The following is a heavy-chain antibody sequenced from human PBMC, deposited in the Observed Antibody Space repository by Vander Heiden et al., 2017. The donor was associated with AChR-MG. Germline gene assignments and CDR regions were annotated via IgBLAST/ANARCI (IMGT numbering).Heavy chain of an antibody. V-gene: IGHV3-74*01. Sequence: EVELVESGGGLVQPGGSLSPPCAGCGLTYGSYWMHGVRQDPGKGLVWISRINSDGSSTSYADAGKGRFTISRDNAKNTLYLQMNSMRAEDTAVYYYARRYSNSFAFMDVWGNGSTVAVSS. CDR3: ARRYSNSFAFMDV. CDR2: INSDGSST. J-gene: IGHJ6*03. D-gene: IGHD6-6*01. CDR1: GLTYGSYW.